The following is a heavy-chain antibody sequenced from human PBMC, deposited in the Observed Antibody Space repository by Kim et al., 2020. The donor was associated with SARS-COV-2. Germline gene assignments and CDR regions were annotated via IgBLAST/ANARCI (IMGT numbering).Heavy chain of an antibody. Sequence: YDTDYVRGRFTISRDSADNSLYLQMHSLRAEDTAMYYCARENYGDYAFDIWGQGTMVTVSS. V-gene: IGHV3-11*01. J-gene: IGHJ3*02. CDR3: ARENYGDYAFDI. D-gene: IGHD4-17*01.